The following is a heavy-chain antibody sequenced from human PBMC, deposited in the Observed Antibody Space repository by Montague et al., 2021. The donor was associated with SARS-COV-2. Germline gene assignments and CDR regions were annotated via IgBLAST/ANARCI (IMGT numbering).Heavy chain of an antibody. CDR2: ISGSG. Sequence: SLRLSCAASGSTFSSYAMGWVRQAPGKGLEWVSAISGSGFYAGSVKGRFTISRDNSKNTLYLQMDSLRAEDTAVYYCAKSTGSGSYFYYGMDVWGQGTTVTVSS. V-gene: IGHV3-23*01. J-gene: IGHJ6*02. CDR1: GSTFSSYA. D-gene: IGHD3-10*01. CDR3: AKSTGSGSYFYYGMDV.